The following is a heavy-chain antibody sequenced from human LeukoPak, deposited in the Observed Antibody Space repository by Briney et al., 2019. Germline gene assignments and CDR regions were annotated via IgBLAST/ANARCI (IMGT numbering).Heavy chain of an antibody. Sequence: GSLRPSCAASGFTFSNYWMTWVRQAPGKGLEWVANIKHDGGEKYYVDPVKGRFTISRDNAKNSLYLQMNSLRAEDTAVYYCARQPLFPHRFDPWGQGTLVTVSS. CDR1: GFTFSNYW. CDR2: IKHDGGEK. J-gene: IGHJ5*02. CDR3: ARQPLFPHRFDP. V-gene: IGHV3-7*04.